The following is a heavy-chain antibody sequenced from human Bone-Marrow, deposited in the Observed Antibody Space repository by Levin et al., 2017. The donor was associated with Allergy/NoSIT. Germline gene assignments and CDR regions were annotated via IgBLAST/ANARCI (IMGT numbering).Heavy chain of an antibody. V-gene: IGHV4-61*01. CDR3: ARGRPSGGWRPNFDY. CDR1: GDSVSSGNHY. J-gene: IGHJ4*02. CDR2: IFYSTTT. Sequence: PSETLSLTCTVSGDSVSSGNHYWNWIRQPPGKGLEWIAYIFYSTTTKYNLSLKSRATISIDTSKIQFSLRVTSVTDADTAVYYCARGRPSGGWRPNFDYWGQGSLVTVSS. D-gene: IGHD6-19*01.